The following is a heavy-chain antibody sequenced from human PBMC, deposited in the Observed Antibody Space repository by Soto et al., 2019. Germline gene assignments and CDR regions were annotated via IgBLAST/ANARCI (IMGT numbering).Heavy chain of an antibody. CDR1: GGTFSSYA. J-gene: IGHJ4*02. CDR3: ARTLVGATHYFDY. V-gene: IGHV1-69*13. D-gene: IGHD1-26*01. CDR2: IIPIFGTA. Sequence: GASVKVSCKASGGTFSSYAISWVRQAPGQGLEWMGGIIPIFGTANYAQKFQGRVTITADESTSTAYMELSSLRSEDTAVYYCARTLVGATHYFDYWGQGTLVTVSS.